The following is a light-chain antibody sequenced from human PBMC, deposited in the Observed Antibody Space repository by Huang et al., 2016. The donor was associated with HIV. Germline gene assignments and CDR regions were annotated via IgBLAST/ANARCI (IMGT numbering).Light chain of an antibody. Sequence: EIVMTQSPATLSVSPGERANLSCRASQSVSRALAWYQQKPGQTPRLLIYGASTRATGSPARFSGSGSGTEFTLTISSLQSEDFAVYYCQQYNNWPLTFGQGSKLEIK. V-gene: IGKV3-15*01. CDR2: GAS. J-gene: IGKJ2*01. CDR1: QSVSRA. CDR3: QQYNNWPLT.